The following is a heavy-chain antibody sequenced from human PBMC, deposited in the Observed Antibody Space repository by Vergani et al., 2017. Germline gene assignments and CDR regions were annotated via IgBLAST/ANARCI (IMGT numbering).Heavy chain of an antibody. J-gene: IGHJ4*02. D-gene: IGHD2-2*01. CDR1: GYTFTGYY. CDR3: ARGPADIVVVPAAIFDY. Sequence: QVQLVQSGAEVKKPGASVKVSCKASGYTFTGYYMHWVRQAPGQGLEWMGWINPNSGGTNYAQKFQGRVTMTRDTSISTAYMELIRLRSDVTAVYYCARGPADIVVVPAAIFDYWGQGTLVTVSS. V-gene: IGHV1-2*02. CDR2: INPNSGGT.